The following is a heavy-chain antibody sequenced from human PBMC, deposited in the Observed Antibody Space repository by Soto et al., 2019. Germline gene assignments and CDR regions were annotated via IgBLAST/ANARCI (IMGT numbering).Heavy chain of an antibody. D-gene: IGHD6-13*01. V-gene: IGHV1-18*01. J-gene: IGHJ4*02. CDR2: ISVNNGNT. Sequence: ASVKLSCTASGYTFTIYAISWVRQAPGQGLEWMGWISVNNGNTNYAQKLQGRVTMTTDTSTSTAYMELRSLRSDDTAVYYCARDAYSSSWYEYWGQGTLVTVSS. CDR3: ARDAYSSSWYEY. CDR1: GYTFTIYA.